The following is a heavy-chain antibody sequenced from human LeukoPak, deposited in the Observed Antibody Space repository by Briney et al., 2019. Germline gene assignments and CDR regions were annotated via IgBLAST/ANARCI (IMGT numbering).Heavy chain of an antibody. D-gene: IGHD3-22*01. CDR2: INPNSGGT. Sequence: ASVKVSCKTSGYTFINYAITWVRQAPGQGLEWMGWINPNSGGTNYAQKFQGRVTMTRDTSNSTAYMELSRLRSDDTAVYYCARGTTNYYEDAFDIWGQGTMVTVSS. J-gene: IGHJ3*02. CDR1: GYTFINYA. V-gene: IGHV1-2*02. CDR3: ARGTTNYYEDAFDI.